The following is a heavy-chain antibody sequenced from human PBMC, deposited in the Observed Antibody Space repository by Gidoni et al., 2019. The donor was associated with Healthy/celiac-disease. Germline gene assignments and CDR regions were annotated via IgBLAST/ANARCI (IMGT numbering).Heavy chain of an antibody. CDR3: AQTYYYDSSGYYYSH. Sequence: EVQLVESGGGLVQPGGSLRLCCAASGFTFSSYAMSWVRQAPGKGLEWVSAISGSGGSTYYADSVKGRFTISRDNSKNTLYLQMNSLRAEDTAVYYCAQTYYYDSSGYYYSHWGQGTLVTVSS. CDR2: ISGSGGST. J-gene: IGHJ4*02. V-gene: IGHV3-23*04. D-gene: IGHD3-22*01. CDR1: GFTFSSYA.